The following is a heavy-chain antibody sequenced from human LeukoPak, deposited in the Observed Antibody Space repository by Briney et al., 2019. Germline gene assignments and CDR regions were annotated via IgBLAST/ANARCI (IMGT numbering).Heavy chain of an antibody. V-gene: IGHV1-69*13. J-gene: IGHJ3*02. Sequence: SVKVSCKASGGTFSSYAISWVRQAPGQGLEWMGGIIPIFGTANYAQKFQGRVTITADESASTAYMELRSLRSDDTAVYYCARDDSGYGYDAFDIWGQGTMVTVSS. CDR1: GGTFSSYA. CDR2: IIPIFGTA. D-gene: IGHD5-12*01. CDR3: ARDDSGYGYDAFDI.